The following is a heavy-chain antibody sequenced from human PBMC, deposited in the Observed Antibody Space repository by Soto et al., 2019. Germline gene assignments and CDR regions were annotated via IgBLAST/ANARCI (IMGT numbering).Heavy chain of an antibody. J-gene: IGHJ3*02. CDR1: GFTFSTYW. CDR2: INSDGSST. Sequence: EVQLVESGGGLVQPGGSQRLSCAASGFTFSTYWMHWVRQAPGKGLVWVSRINSDGSSTSYADSVKGRFTISRDYAKNTMYLQMNSLRAEDTAMYYCARVRCSGGSCRDAYDIWVQGTMVTVSS. V-gene: IGHV3-74*01. D-gene: IGHD2-15*01. CDR3: ARVRCSGGSCRDAYDI.